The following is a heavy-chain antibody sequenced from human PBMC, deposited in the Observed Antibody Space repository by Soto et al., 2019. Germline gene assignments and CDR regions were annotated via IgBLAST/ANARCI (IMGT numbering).Heavy chain of an antibody. J-gene: IGHJ5*02. Sequence: DVQLLESGGGLVQPGGSLTLSCAASRFTFSDYAMSWVRQAPGKGLEWVSGIGGGADTYYADSVKGRFTISRDNSKNTMYLQMNRLRDEDTAVYYCEKDAVPYNGKWDRFDPWGQGTLVTVSS. CDR2: IGGGADT. CDR3: EKDAVPYNGKWDRFDP. CDR1: RFTFSDYA. V-gene: IGHV3-23*01. D-gene: IGHD1-26*01.